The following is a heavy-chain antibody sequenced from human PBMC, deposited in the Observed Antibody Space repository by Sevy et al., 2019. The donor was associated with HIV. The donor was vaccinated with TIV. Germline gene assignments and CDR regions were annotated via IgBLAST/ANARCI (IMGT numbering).Heavy chain of an antibody. CDR3: TRRKAAQSIFDY. CDR2: LKSDVYGGTV. CDR1: AFTFGDYC. J-gene: IGHJ4*02. D-gene: IGHD6-13*01. V-gene: IGHV3-49*04. Sequence: GGSLRLSCTASAFTFGDYCMSWVRQAPGKGLEWVAFLKSDVYGGTVDHAASVRGRFVISRDDSKTIAYLQMNDLKTEDTGVYYCTRRKAAQSIFDYWGQGALVTVSS.